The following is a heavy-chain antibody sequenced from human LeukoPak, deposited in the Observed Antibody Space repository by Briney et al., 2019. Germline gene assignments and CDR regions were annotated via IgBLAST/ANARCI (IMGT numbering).Heavy chain of an antibody. J-gene: IGHJ4*02. D-gene: IGHD6-13*01. CDR3: ARRDSSSQTLDY. CDR2: IYYSGST. V-gene: IGHV4-59*08. Sequence: SEALSLTCTVSGASISSYSWSWIRQPPGKGLEWIGYIYYSGSTNYNPSLKSRVTISVDTSKNQFSLKLSSVTAADTAVYYCARRDSSSQTLDYWGQGTLVTVSS. CDR1: GASISSYS.